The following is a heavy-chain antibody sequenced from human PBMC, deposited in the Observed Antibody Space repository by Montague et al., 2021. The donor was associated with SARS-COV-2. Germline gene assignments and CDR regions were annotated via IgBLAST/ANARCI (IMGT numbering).Heavy chain of an antibody. D-gene: IGHD1-26*01. J-gene: IGHJ3*02. V-gene: IGHV2-5*02. CDR2: IYWGDDK. CDR3: AHRRGLLLSDAFDI. CDR1: GFSLSTSGVG. Sequence: PALVKPTQTLTLTCTFSGFSLSTSGVGVGWIRQPPGKALEWLALIYWGDDKRYSPSLKSRLTITKDTSKNQVVLTMTNMDPVDTATYYCAHRRGLLLSDAFDIWGQGTMVTVSS.